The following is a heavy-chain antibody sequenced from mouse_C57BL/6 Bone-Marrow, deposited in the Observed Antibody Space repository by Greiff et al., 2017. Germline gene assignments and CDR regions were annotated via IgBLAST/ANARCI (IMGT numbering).Heavy chain of an antibody. CDR1: GFTFSSYA. J-gene: IGHJ4*01. CDR2: ISSGGDYI. Sequence: EVKLMESGEGLVKPGGSLKLSCAASGFTFSSYAMSWVRQTPEKRLEWVAYISSGGDYIYYADTVKGRFTISRDNARNTLYLQMSSLKSEDTAMYYCTRDPLGGDYYAMDYWGQGTSVTVSS. V-gene: IGHV5-9-1*02. CDR3: TRDPLGGDYYAMDY. D-gene: IGHD4-1*01.